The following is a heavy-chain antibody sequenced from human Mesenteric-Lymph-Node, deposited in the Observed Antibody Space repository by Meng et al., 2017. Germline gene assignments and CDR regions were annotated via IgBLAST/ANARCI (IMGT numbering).Heavy chain of an antibody. Sequence: GESLKISCVASGFSFSSYWMGWVRQLPGRGLEWVANIKPDGRNKQYLDSVRGRFTISRDNAESSLYLQMNNVRAEDTAVYYCTRDPDYGAFDVWGQGTMVT. J-gene: IGHJ3*01. CDR2: IKPDGRNK. V-gene: IGHV3-7*01. CDR3: TRDPDYGAFDV. D-gene: IGHD4-17*01. CDR1: GFSFSSYW.